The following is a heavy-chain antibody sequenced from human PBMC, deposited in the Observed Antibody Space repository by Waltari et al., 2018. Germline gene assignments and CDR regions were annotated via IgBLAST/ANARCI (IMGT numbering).Heavy chain of an antibody. V-gene: IGHV3-21*01. J-gene: IGHJ4*02. Sequence: EVQLVESGGGLVKPGGSLRLSWAASGFTSSSYSMNWVRQAPGKGLEWVSSISSSSSYIYYADSVKGRFTISRDNAKNSLYLQMNSLRAEDTAVYYCARVAEVFDYWGQGTLVTVSS. CDR1: GFTSSSYS. CDR2: ISSSSSYI. CDR3: ARVAEVFDY.